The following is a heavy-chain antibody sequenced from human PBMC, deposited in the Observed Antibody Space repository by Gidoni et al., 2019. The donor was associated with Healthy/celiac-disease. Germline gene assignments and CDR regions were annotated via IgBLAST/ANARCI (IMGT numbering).Heavy chain of an antibody. Sequence: EVQLVESGGGVVQPGGSLRLSCAASGFTFWSYSMNCVRQAPGKGLEWVSYMSSSSSNIYYADSVKGRFTISRDNAKNSLYLQMNSLRDEDTAVYYCASEKLRYFDWLSQFDYWGQGTLVTVSS. CDR3: ASEKLRYFDWLSQFDY. J-gene: IGHJ4*02. D-gene: IGHD3-9*01. V-gene: IGHV3-48*02. CDR2: MSSSSSNI. CDR1: GFTFWSYS.